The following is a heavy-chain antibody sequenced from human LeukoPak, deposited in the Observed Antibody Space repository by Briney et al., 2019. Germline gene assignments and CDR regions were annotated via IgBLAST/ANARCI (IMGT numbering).Heavy chain of an antibody. CDR3: ARGKVGTTPDY. CDR1: GYTFTSYG. V-gene: IGHV1-18*01. J-gene: IGHJ4*02. D-gene: IGHD1-26*01. CDR2: IGAYNGNT. Sequence: ASVTVSCKASGYTFTSYGISWVRQAPGQGLEWMGWIGAYNGNTNYAQTLQGRVTMTTDTSTSTAYMELRSLRSDDTAVYYCARGKVGTTPDYCGQGTLVTVSS.